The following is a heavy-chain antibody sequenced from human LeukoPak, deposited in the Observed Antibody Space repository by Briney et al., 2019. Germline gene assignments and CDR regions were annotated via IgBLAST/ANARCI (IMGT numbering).Heavy chain of an antibody. Sequence: ASVKVSCKASGYTFTSYDINWVRQATGQGLEWMGWMNPNSGNTGYAQKFQGRVTMTRNTSISAAYMELSSLRSEDTAVYYCARPQGDPHVREYYYGMDVWGQGTTVTVSS. CDR1: GYTFTSYD. V-gene: IGHV1-8*01. J-gene: IGHJ6*02. CDR3: ARPQGDPHVREYYYGMDV. CDR2: MNPNSGNT. D-gene: IGHD2-21*01.